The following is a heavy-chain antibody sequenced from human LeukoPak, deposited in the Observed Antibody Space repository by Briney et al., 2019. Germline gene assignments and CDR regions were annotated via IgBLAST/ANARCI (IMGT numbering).Heavy chain of an antibody. V-gene: IGHV4-39*07. CDR1: GGSISSSSYS. CDR3: V. CDR2: VYYSGST. J-gene: IGHJ6*03. Sequence: SETLSLTCTVSGGSISSSSYSWGWIPQPPGKGLEWIGSVYYSGSTHYTPSLKSRVTISVDTSKNQFSLNRISVTAADTAYYMDVWGKRTTVTGSS.